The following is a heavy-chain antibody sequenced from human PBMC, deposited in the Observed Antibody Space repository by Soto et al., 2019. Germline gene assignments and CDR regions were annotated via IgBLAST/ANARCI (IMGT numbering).Heavy chain of an antibody. D-gene: IGHD3-3*01. V-gene: IGHV1-18*01. CDR2: IKSYNGNT. J-gene: IGHJ4*02. CDR1: GYTFTNYV. Sequence: QVQLVQSGAELKKPGASVKVSCKASGYTFTNYVITWVRQAPGQGLEWMGWIKSYNGNTDYAQKDQGRVTMTTDTSTSTTYMELRSLRSDDTAVYYCARSSRYDFWSDSTSPRYYFDFWGQGTLVTVSS. CDR3: ARSSRYDFWSDSTSPRYYFDF.